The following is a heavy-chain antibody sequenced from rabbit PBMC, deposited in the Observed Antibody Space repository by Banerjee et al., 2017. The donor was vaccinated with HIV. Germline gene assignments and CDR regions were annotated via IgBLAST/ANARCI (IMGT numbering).Heavy chain of an antibody. CDR2: IYVDIRGDT. CDR3: ARSLGWGAGNL. V-gene: IGHV1S40*01. CDR1: GFSFSSGYD. D-gene: IGHD4-1*01. Sequence: QQLVESGGDLVKPGASLTLTCKASGFSFSSGYDMCWVRQAPGKGLEWIACIYVDIRGDTYYASWAKGRFTISKTSSTTVTLQMTSLTAADTATYFCARSLGWGAGNLWGPGTLVTVS. J-gene: IGHJ4*01.